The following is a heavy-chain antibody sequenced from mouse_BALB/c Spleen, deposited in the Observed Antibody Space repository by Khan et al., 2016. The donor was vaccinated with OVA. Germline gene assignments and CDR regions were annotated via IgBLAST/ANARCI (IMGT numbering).Heavy chain of an antibody. CDR3: TGSNSYGYFDV. D-gene: IGHD4-1*01. J-gene: IGHJ1*01. Sequence: QIQLVQSGPELKKPGETVKISCKASGYTFTNYGMNWVKQAPGKGLKWMGWINTYTGEPTYADDFKGRFAFSLETSASTAYLQINNLKNEDTATYFCTGSNSYGYFDVWGAGTTVTVSS. V-gene: IGHV9-3-1*01. CDR2: INTYTGEP. CDR1: GYTFTNYG.